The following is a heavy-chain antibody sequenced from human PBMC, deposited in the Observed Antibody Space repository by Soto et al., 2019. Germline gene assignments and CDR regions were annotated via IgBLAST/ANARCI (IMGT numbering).Heavy chain of an antibody. J-gene: IGHJ4*02. V-gene: IGHV3-30-3*01. D-gene: IGHD1-1*01. CDR2: ISYDGSNK. Sequence: QMQLVESGGGVVQPGRSLRLSCAASGFTFSSYAMHRVRQAPGKGLEWVAVISYDGSNKYYADSVKGRFTISRANSKNTLYLQMNSLRAEDTAVYYCARELERRLDYWGQGTLVTVSS. CDR3: ARELERRLDY. CDR1: GFTFSSYA.